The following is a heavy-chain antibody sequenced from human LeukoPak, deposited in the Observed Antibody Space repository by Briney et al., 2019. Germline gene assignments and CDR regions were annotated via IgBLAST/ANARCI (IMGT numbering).Heavy chain of an antibody. CDR2: IYADGST. CDR3: AKESSVSGWFIY. J-gene: IGHJ4*02. Sequence: PGGSLRLSCAASGFTVNNNFMGWVRQAPGKGLEWVSGIYADGSTYYADSVKGRFTLSRHDSENTLSLEMNSLRPEDTALYYCAKESSVSGWFIYWGQGTLVTVSS. V-gene: IGHV3-53*04. CDR1: GFTVNNNF. D-gene: IGHD6-19*01.